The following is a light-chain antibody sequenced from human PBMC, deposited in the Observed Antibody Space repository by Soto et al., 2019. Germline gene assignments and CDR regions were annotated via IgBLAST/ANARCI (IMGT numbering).Light chain of an antibody. CDR2: DAS. V-gene: IGKV3-15*01. Sequence: EVVMTQSPASLSASPGERVTLSCRASQNIRSSLAWYQQRPGQAPRLLIYDASTRATGIPPRFSGGGSGTEFTVTISSLQSEDFAVYYCQQRSSWPPITFGGGTKVDIK. J-gene: IGKJ4*01. CDR1: QNIRSS. CDR3: QQRSSWPPIT.